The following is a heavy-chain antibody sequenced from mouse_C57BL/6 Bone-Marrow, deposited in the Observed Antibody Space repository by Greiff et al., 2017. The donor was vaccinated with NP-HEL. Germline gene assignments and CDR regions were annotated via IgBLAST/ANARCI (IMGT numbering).Heavy chain of an antibody. CDR3: ARDYGSSYAY. CDR2: IYPRSGNT. D-gene: IGHD1-1*01. Sequence: QVQLQQSGAELARPGASVKLSFTSYGISWVKQRTGQGLEWIGEIYPRSGNTYYNEKFKGKATLTADKSSSTAYMELRSLTSEDSAVYFCARDYGSSYAYWGQGTLVTVSA. J-gene: IGHJ3*01. CDR1: TSYG. V-gene: IGHV1-81*01.